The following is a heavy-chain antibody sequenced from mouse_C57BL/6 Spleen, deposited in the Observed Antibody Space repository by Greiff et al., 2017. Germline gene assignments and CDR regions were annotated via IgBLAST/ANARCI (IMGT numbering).Heavy chain of an antibody. CDR2: IYPRSGNT. CDR3: ARIDGNYYAMDY. D-gene: IGHD2-1*01. Sequence: QVQLQQSGAELARPGASVKLSCKASGYTFTSYGISWVKQRTGQGLEWIGEIYPRSGNTYYNEKFKGKATLTADKSSSTAYMELRSLTSEDSAVYFCARIDGNYYAMDYWGQGTSVTVAS. CDR1: GYTFTSYG. V-gene: IGHV1-81*01. J-gene: IGHJ4*01.